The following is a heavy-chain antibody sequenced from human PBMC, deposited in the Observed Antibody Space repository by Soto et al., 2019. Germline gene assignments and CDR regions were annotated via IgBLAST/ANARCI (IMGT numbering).Heavy chain of an antibody. CDR3: ARPTYYYDSSGPPAY. D-gene: IGHD3-22*01. V-gene: IGHV4-39*01. J-gene: IGHJ4*02. Sequence: PSETLSLTCTGSGGSISSSSYYWGWIRQPPGKGLEWIGSIYYSGSTYYNPSLKSRVTISVDTSKNQFSLKLSSVTAADTAVYYCARPTYYYDSSGPPAYWGQGTLVTVPQ. CDR2: IYYSGST. CDR1: GGSISSSSYY.